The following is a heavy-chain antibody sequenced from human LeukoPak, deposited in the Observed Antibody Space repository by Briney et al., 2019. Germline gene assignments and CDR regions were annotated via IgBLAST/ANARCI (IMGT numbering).Heavy chain of an antibody. CDR3: AREGSGRTAYNDGLDV. V-gene: IGHV3-53*01. CDR1: GFTVSSSY. CDR2: IRSGGST. D-gene: IGHD3-10*01. J-gene: IGHJ3*01. Sequence: SGGSLRLSCAASGFTVSSSYMTWVRQAPGKGLEWVSVIRSGGSTVYADSVKGRFTISGDNSKNTLYLQLNSLRAEDTAVYYCAREGSGRTAYNDGLDVWGQGTMVTVSS.